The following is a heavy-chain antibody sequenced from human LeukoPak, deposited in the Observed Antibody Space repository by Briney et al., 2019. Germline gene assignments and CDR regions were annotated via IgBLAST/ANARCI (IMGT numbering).Heavy chain of an antibody. CDR3: ARGPHYDRWP. CDR1: GGSFSGYY. V-gene: IGHV4-34*01. Sequence: PSETLSLTCAVYGGSFSGYYWSWIRQPPGKGLEWIGEINHSGSTNYNPSLKSRVTISVDTSKNQFSLKLSSVTAADTAVYYCARGPHYDRWPRGQGTLVTVSS. D-gene: IGHD3-22*01. J-gene: IGHJ5*02. CDR2: INHSGST.